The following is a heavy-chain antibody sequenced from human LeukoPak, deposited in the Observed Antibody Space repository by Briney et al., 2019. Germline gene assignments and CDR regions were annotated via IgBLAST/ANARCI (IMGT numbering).Heavy chain of an antibody. J-gene: IGHJ4*02. CDR3: ARHSYSSAWYVDY. CDR1: GGSISNYY. V-gene: IGHV4-59*08. Sequence: PSETLSLTCTVSGGSISNYYWSWIRQPPGKGLEWIWYIYYSGTTNYNPSLKSRVTISVDTSKNQFSLKVTSVTAADTAVYYCARHSYSSAWYVDYWGQGTLVTVSS. D-gene: IGHD6-19*01. CDR2: IYYSGTT.